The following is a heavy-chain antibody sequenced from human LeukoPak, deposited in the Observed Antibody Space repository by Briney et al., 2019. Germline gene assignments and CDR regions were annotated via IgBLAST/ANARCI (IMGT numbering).Heavy chain of an antibody. J-gene: IGHJ4*02. D-gene: IGHD3-10*01. CDR3: ARDVQWFGEALDY. CDR1: GYTFTSYD. Sequence: ASVKVSCKASGYTFTSYDINWVRQATGQGLEWMGWMNPNSGNTGYAQKFQGRVTITRNTSISTAYMELSSLRAEDTAVYYCARDVQWFGEALDYWGQGTLVTVSS. V-gene: IGHV1-8*03. CDR2: MNPNSGNT.